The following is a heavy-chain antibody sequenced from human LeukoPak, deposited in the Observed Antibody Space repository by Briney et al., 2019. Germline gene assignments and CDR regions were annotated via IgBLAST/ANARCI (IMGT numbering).Heavy chain of an antibody. CDR1: GFTFNSYW. D-gene: IGHD6-25*01. J-gene: IGHJ3*02. V-gene: IGHV3-7*04. CDR3: ARSLAAGFDI. CDR2: MKQDGSEQ. Sequence: PGGSLRLSCAASGFTFNSYWMSWVRQAPGKGLEWVANMKQDGSEQYYVDSVKGRFTISRDNAKNSLYLQISSLRVEVTAVYYCARSLAAGFDIWGPGTMVTVSS.